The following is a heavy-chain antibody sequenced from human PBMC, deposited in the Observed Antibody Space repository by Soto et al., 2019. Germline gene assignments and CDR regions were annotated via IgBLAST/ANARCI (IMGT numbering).Heavy chain of an antibody. CDR2: IYYSGST. CDR1: GGSISSGGCY. Sequence: PLEILSLTCTVSGGSISSGGCYWSWIRQPPGKGLEWIGYIYYSGSTYYNPSLKSRVTISVDTSKNQFSLKLSSVTAADTAVYYCARARGARYFDYWGQGTLVTVS. J-gene: IGHJ4*02. D-gene: IGHD2-15*01. V-gene: IGHV4-30-4*01. CDR3: ARARGARYFDY.